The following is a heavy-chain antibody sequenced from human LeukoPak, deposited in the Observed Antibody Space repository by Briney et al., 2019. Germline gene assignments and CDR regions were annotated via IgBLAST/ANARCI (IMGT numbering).Heavy chain of an antibody. CDR3: ALLRFFDWSLDY. CDR1: GFSFSTGEMC. J-gene: IGHJ4*02. D-gene: IGHD3-9*01. CDR2: IDWDEDK. V-gene: IGHV2-70*11. Sequence: GPTLVNPTQTLTLTCTFSGFSFSTGEMCVSWIRQPPGKALEWLVRIDWDEDKYYSTSLKTRLTISKGTSKDQVVLTMTNMDPVDTATYYCALLRFFDWSLDYWGQGTLVTVSS.